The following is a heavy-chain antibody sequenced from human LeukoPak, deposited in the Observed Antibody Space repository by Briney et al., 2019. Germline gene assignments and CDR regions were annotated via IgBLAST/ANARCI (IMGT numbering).Heavy chain of an antibody. CDR3: ARGQGIAARTYYYYMDV. D-gene: IGHD6-6*01. J-gene: IGHJ6*03. CDR1: GYTFTSYD. V-gene: IGHV1-8*03. Sequence: ASVKVSCKASGYTFTSYDINWVRQATGQGLEWMGWMNPNSGNTGYAQKFQGRVTITRNTSINTAYMELSSLRSEDTAVYYCARGQGIAARTYYYYMDVWGKGTTVTVSS. CDR2: MNPNSGNT.